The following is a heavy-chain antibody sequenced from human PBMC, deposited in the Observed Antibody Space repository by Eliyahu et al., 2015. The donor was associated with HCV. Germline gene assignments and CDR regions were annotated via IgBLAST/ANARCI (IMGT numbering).Heavy chain of an antibody. V-gene: IGHV4-39*02. Sequence: QLQLQESGPGLVKPSETLSLTCTVSGGSISNSDYNWGWIRQPPGKGLEWIGSIYYRGRTYFNPSLQSRVTISVDTSKNQFSLKLDSVTAADTAAYYCAREGIPHTVVYYGLDVWGKGTTVTVSS. CDR1: GGSISNSDYN. D-gene: IGHD2-2*01. CDR2: IYYRGRT. J-gene: IGHJ6*04. CDR3: AREGIPHTVVYYGLDV.